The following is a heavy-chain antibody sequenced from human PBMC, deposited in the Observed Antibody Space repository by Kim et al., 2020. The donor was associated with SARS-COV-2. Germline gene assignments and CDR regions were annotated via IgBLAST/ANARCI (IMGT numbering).Heavy chain of an antibody. J-gene: IGHJ3*02. Sequence: SETLSLTCTVSGGSISSGGYYWSWIRQHPGKGLEWIGYIYYSGSTYYNPSLKSRVTISVDTSKNQFSLKLSSVTAADTAVYYCARDVGITMVRGVIISQAFDIWGQGTMVTVSS. D-gene: IGHD3-10*01. CDR2: IYYSGST. CDR3: ARDVGITMVRGVIISQAFDI. CDR1: GGSISSGGYY. V-gene: IGHV4-31*03.